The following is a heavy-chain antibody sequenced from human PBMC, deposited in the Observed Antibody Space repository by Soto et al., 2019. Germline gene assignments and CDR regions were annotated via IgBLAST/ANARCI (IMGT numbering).Heavy chain of an antibody. J-gene: IGHJ6*02. CDR1: GFTFSSYW. CDR3: ARDPTYYDFWSGHILYGIDV. D-gene: IGHD3-3*01. CDR2: INSDGSST. V-gene: IGHV3-74*01. Sequence: GGSLRLSCAASGFTFSSYWMHWVRQAPGKGLVWVSRINSDGSSTSYADSVKGRFTISRDNAKNTLYLQMNSLRAEDTAVYYCARDPTYYDFWSGHILYGIDVWGQGTTVTVSS.